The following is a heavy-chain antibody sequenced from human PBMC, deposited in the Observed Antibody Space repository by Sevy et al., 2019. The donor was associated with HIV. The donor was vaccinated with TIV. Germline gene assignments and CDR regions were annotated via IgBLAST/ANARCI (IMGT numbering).Heavy chain of an antibody. CDR3: ARPGRSSSSFYFDY. V-gene: IGHV4-38-2*01. Sequence: SETLSLTCAVSGYSISSGYYWGWIRQPPGKGLEWIGSIYHRGSTYYNPSLKSRVTISVDTSKNQCSLRLSSVTAADTAVYYCARPGRSSSSFYFDYWGQGTLVTVSS. D-gene: IGHD6-6*01. CDR1: GYSISSGYY. CDR2: IYHRGST. J-gene: IGHJ4*02.